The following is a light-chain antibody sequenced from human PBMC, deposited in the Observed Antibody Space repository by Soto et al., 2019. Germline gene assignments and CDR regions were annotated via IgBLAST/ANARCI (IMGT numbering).Light chain of an antibody. CDR1: SSNIGNNT. CDR3: ATWDSSLGAVV. CDR2: NNN. Sequence: QSVLTQPPSASGAPGQRVTISCSGSSSNIGNNTVSWYQQFPGTAPKLLIYNNNQRPSGIPDRFSVSKSGTSATLAISGLPSEDESDYYCATWDSSLGAVVFGRGTKLTVL. V-gene: IGLV1-51*01. J-gene: IGLJ2*01.